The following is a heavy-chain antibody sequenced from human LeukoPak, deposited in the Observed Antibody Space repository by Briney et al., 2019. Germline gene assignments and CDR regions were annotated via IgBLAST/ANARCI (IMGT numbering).Heavy chain of an antibody. CDR2: IYSGGST. V-gene: IGHV3-53*01. CDR3: ARASPYYYMDV. Sequence: GGSLRLSCAASGFTVSSNYMSWVRQAPGKGLEWVSVIYSGGSTYYADSVKGRFTISRDNSKNTLYLQMNSLRAEDAAVYYCARASPYYYMDVWGKGTTVTASS. CDR1: GFTVSSNY. J-gene: IGHJ6*03.